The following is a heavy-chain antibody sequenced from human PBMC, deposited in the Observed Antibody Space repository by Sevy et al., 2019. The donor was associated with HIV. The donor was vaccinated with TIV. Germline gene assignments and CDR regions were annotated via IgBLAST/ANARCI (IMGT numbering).Heavy chain of an antibody. J-gene: IGHJ4*02. V-gene: IGHV4-61*05. CDR1: GGSISSSSYY. CDR3: ARGVLRLGEFDC. Sequence: SETLSLTCTVSGGSISSSSYYWGWIRQPPGKGLEWIGYIYYSGSTNYNPSLKSRVTISVDTSKIQFSLKLSSVTAADTAVYYCARGVLRLGEFDCWGQGTLVTVSS. CDR2: IYYSGST. D-gene: IGHD3-16*01.